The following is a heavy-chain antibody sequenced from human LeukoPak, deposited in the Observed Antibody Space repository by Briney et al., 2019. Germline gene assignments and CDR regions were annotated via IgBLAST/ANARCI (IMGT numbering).Heavy chain of an antibody. V-gene: IGHV3-21*01. D-gene: IGHD6-19*01. CDR3: ARDREYSSGWYGSVDV. CDR2: ISSSSSYI. CDR1: GFIFSNYY. J-gene: IGHJ6*02. Sequence: GGSLRLSCAASGFIFSNYYMNWVRQAPGKGLEWVSSISSSSSYIYYADSVKGRFTISRDNSKNTLYLQMNSLRAEDTAVYYCARDREYSSGWYGSVDVWGQGTTVTVSS.